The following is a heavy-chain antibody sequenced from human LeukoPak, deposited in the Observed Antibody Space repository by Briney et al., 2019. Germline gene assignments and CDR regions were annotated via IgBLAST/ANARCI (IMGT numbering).Heavy chain of an antibody. CDR2: ISYDGSNK. D-gene: IGHD4-11*01. V-gene: IGHV3-30*18. CDR1: GFTFSSYG. Sequence: GGSLRLFCAASGFTFSSYGMHWVRQAPGKGLEWVALISYDGSNKYYADSVKGRFTISRDNSKNTLYLQMNSLRAEDTAVYYCAKNALWGTTVIGYFFDYWGQGTLVTVSS. J-gene: IGHJ4*02. CDR3: AKNALWGTTVIGYFFDY.